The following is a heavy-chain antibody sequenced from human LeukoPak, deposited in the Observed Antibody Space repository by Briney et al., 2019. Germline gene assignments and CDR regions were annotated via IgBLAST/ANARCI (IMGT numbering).Heavy chain of an antibody. J-gene: IGHJ5*02. CDR3: ARGLVVVPATTEGWFDP. Sequence: SETLSLTCAVYGGSFSGYYWSWIRHPPGRGLEWVGAINHSGSTNYNPSLKSRVTISVDTSKNQFSLKLSSVTAADTAVYYCARGLVVVPATTEGWFDPWGQGTLVTVSS. D-gene: IGHD2-2*01. V-gene: IGHV4-34*01. CDR2: INHSGST. CDR1: GGSFSGYY.